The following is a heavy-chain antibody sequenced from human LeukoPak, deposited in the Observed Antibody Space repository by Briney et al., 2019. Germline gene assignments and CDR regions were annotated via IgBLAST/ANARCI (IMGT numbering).Heavy chain of an antibody. Sequence: SEPLSLPCTVSGGSISSYYWSWIRQPPGKGLEWIGYIYYSGSTNYNPSLKSRVTISVDTSKNQFSLKLSSVTAADTAVYYCARDRGYGMDVWGQGTTVTVSS. CDR3: ARDRGYGMDV. J-gene: IGHJ6*02. CDR1: GGSISSYY. CDR2: IYYSGST. V-gene: IGHV4-59*01.